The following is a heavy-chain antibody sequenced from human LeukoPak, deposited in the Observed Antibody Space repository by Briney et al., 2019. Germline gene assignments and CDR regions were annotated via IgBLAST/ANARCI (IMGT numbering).Heavy chain of an antibody. Sequence: SETLSLTCTVSGGSISSSSYYWGWIRQPPGKGLEWIGSIYYSGSTYYNPSLKSRVTISVDTSKNQFSLKLSSVTAADTAVYYCASFPGSGGENWFVPWGQGTLVTVSS. V-gene: IGHV4-39*01. CDR3: ASFPGSGGENWFVP. CDR1: GGSISSSSYY. D-gene: IGHD3-10*01. CDR2: IYYSGST. J-gene: IGHJ5*02.